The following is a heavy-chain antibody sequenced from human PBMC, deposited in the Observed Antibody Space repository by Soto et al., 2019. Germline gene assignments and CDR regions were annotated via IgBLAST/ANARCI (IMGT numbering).Heavy chain of an antibody. J-gene: IGHJ4*02. D-gene: IGHD3-10*01. CDR1: GGSISSGDYY. CDR3: ARGHRLGESKNDY. CDR2: IYSSGTT. Sequence: PSETLSLTCTVSGGSISSGDYYWTWIRQSPGKGLEWIGYIYSSGTTYYNPSLKSRVAMSVDTSKNQFSLNLSSVTAADTALYYCARGHRLGESKNDYWGQGTLVTVSS. V-gene: IGHV4-30-4*01.